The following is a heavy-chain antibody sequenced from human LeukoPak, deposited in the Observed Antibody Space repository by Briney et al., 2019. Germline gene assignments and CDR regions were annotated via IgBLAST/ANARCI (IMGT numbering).Heavy chain of an antibody. D-gene: IGHD5-12*01. Sequence: GGSLRLSCAASGFTFSSYWVHWVRQAPGKGLVWVSRINSDGSSTSYADSVKGRFTISRDNAKNTLYLQMNSLRAEDTAVYYCARGGQRGYSGYDSDYWGQGTLVTVSS. J-gene: IGHJ4*02. CDR2: INSDGSST. CDR3: ARGGQRGYSGYDSDY. CDR1: GFTFSSYW. V-gene: IGHV3-74*01.